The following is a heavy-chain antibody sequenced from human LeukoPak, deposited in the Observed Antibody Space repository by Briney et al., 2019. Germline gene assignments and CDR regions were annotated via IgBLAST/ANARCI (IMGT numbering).Heavy chain of an antibody. J-gene: IGHJ4*02. CDR3: TRVGDGRGPIDY. CDR2: IYPGDSDT. V-gene: IGHV5-51*01. CDR1: GYIFSDYW. D-gene: IGHD5-24*01. Sequence: GESLKISCKTSGYIFSDYWIGWVRQMPGKGLEWMGIIYPGDSDTRYSPSFQGQVTISADKSISTAYLQWSSLKASDTAMYYCTRVGDGRGPIDYWGQGTLVTVSS.